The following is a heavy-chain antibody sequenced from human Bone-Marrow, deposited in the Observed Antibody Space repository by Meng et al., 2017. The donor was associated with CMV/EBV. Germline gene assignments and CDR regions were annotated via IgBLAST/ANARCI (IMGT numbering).Heavy chain of an antibody. CDR1: GYTFTDYY. CDR2: INPNSGGT. Sequence: ASVKVSCKASGYTFTDYYIHWVRQAPGQGPEWLGWINPNSGGTNYAQKFQGRVTMTRDTSISTTYMDLNSLISDDTAVYFCTRGYSDSGGKRLDYWVQGTLVTVSS. D-gene: IGHD3-22*01. V-gene: IGHV1-2*02. J-gene: IGHJ4*02. CDR3: TRGYSDSGGKRLDY.